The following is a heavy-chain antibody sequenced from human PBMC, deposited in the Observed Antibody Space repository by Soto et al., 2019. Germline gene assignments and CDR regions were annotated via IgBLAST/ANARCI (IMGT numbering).Heavy chain of an antibody. CDR2: IGPQSGVT. CDR3: GRGRSGQIVVFY. Sequence: ASVKVSCKASGYTFTGHYIHWVRQAPEQGPEWMGEIGPQSGVTRYAQKFQGRVTMTRDTSITTVYMELKNLRPDDTAVYYCGRGRSGQIVVFYWGQGTPVTVS. V-gene: IGHV1-2*02. D-gene: IGHD1-26*01. CDR1: GYTFTGHY. J-gene: IGHJ4*02.